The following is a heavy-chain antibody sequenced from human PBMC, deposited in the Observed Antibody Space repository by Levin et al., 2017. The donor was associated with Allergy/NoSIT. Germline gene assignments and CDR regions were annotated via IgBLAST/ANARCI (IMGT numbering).Heavy chain of an antibody. D-gene: IGHD3-3*01. V-gene: IGHV1-3*01. Sequence: GESLKISCKASGYTFTSYAMHWVRQAPGQRLEWMGWINAGNGNTKYSQKFQGRVTITRDTSASTAYMELSSLRSEDTAVYYCAKSYYDFWSGYYEALDYWGQGTLVTVSS. J-gene: IGHJ4*02. CDR1: GYTFTSYA. CDR2: INAGNGNT. CDR3: AKSYYDFWSGYYEALDY.